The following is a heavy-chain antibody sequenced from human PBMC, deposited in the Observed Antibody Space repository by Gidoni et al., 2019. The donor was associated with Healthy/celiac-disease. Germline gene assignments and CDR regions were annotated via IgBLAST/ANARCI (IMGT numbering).Heavy chain of an antibody. CDR1: GFPFSSYA. V-gene: IGHV3-23*01. CDR3: ARQPSYGGNPGDY. CDR2: ISGSGGST. Sequence: EVQLLESGGGLVQPGGSLSLSCAASGFPFSSYAMSWVRQAPGKGLEWVSAISGSGGSTYYADAVKGRFTISRDNSKNTLYLQMNSLRAEDTAVYYCARQPSYGGNPGDYWGQGTLVTVSS. D-gene: IGHD4-17*01. J-gene: IGHJ4*02.